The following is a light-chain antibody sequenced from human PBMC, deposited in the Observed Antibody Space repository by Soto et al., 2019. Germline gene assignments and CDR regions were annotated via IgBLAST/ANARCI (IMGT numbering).Light chain of an antibody. J-gene: IGKJ2*01. CDR1: QNISTN. CDR2: GAS. V-gene: IGKV3-15*01. Sequence: EIVMTQSPVTLSVSPGERATLSCRASQNISTNLAWYQQKPGQAPRLLIYGASTRATGIPARFSGSGSGTEFILTINSLQSEDFAVYYCKHYNNLHEFGQGTKLEIK. CDR3: KHYNNLHE.